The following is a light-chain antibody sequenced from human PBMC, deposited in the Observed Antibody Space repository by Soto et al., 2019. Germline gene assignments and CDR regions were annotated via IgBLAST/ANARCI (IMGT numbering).Light chain of an antibody. CDR2: SDN. CDR1: SANIGSNA. J-gene: IGLJ1*01. Sequence: QSVLTQPPSASVTPGQRVTISCSGSSANIGSNAVNWFQQLPGTAPKLLIYSDNHRPSGVPDRFSASKSGTSASLAISGLQSEDEADYYCATWADSLRSYVFGTGTEATVL. V-gene: IGLV1-44*01. CDR3: ATWADSLRSYV.